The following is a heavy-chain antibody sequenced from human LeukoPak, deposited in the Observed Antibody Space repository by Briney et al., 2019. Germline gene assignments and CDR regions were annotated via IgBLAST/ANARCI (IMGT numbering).Heavy chain of an antibody. CDR3: AKGPQDRDPNFDY. CDR1: AFIFSDYW. CDR2: IKQDGSEN. J-gene: IGHJ4*02. Sequence: GGSLRLSCAASAFIFSDYWMSWVRQAPGKGLEWVANIKQDGSENYYVDSVKGRFTISRDNAKNSLYLQMNSLRAEDTAVYYCAKGPQDRDPNFDYWGQGTLVTVSS. D-gene: IGHD2-15*01. V-gene: IGHV3-7*03.